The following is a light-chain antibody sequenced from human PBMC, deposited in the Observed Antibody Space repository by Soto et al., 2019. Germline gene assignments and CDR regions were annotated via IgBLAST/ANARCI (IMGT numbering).Light chain of an antibody. CDR3: QQRSNSEIT. J-gene: IGKJ3*01. V-gene: IGKV3-11*01. CDR1: QSVSSY. CDR2: DAS. Sequence: EIVLTQSPATLTLSPGERATLSCRASQSVSSYLAWYQHKPGQAPRLLIYDASNRATGIPARFSASGSGTDFTLTISSIETETFAVYYCQQRSNSEITFGPGTKVDIK.